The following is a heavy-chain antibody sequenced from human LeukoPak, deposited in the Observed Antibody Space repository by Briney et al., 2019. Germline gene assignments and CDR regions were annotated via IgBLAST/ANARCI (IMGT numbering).Heavy chain of an antibody. CDR3: ARNLGYCSSTSCSARFDP. Sequence: SETLPLTCTVSGGSISNYYWSWIRQPPGKGLEWIGYIYYSGSTNYNPSLKSRVTISVDTSKNQFSLKLSSVSAADTAVYYCARNLGYCSSTSCSARFDPWGQGTLVTVSS. CDR2: IYYSGST. V-gene: IGHV4-59*01. D-gene: IGHD2-2*01. J-gene: IGHJ5*02. CDR1: GGSISNYY.